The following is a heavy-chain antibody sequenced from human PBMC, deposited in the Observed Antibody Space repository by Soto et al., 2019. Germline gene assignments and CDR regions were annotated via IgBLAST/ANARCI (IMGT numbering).Heavy chain of an antibody. Sequence: QLHESGPGLVKPSETLSLTCNVSGDSIGRFYWSWIRQSAGKGLEWIGRVYSTGGVTYNPALKGRVTISLDRSKHHVSLEMNSVTAADTAVYFCARDLSGTGLDIWGRGTRVSVSS. D-gene: IGHD1-26*01. V-gene: IGHV4-4*07. CDR3: ARDLSGTGLDI. CDR2: VYSTGGV. CDR1: GDSIGRFY. J-gene: IGHJ6*02.